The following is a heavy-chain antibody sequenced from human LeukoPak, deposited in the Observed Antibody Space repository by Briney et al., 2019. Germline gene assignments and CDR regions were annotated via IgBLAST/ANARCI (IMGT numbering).Heavy chain of an antibody. D-gene: IGHD3-9*01. CDR3: ARAGGRWGYYDILTGYLS. V-gene: IGHV4-4*02. CDR2: IYHSGST. J-gene: IGHJ4*02. CDR1: GASISSTNW. Sequence: TSGTLSLTCAVSGASISSTNWWSWVRQPPGKGLEWIGEIYHSGSTNYNPSLKSRVTISVDKSKNQLSLKLSSVTAADTAVYYCARAGGRWGYYDILTGYLSWGQGTLVTVSS.